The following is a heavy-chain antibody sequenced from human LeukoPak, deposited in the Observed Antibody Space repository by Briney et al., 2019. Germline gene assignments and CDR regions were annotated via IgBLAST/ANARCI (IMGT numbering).Heavy chain of an antibody. Sequence: GESLKISCKGSGYSFNSYWIGWVRQLPGKGLEWMGIIYPGDSDTRYSPSFQGQVTISADKSISTAYLQWSSLKASDTAMYYCARTSPQWLTYYFDYWGQGTLVTVSS. CDR3: ARTSPQWLTYYFDY. V-gene: IGHV5-51*01. CDR2: IYPGDSDT. J-gene: IGHJ4*02. CDR1: GYSFNSYW. D-gene: IGHD6-19*01.